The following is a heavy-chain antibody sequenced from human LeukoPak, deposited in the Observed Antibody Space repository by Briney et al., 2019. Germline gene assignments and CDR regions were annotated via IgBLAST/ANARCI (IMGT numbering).Heavy chain of an antibody. CDR1: GGTFSSYA. CDR3: ARTLLWFGELSGWFDP. D-gene: IGHD3-10*01. Sequence: SVKVSCKASGGTFSSYAISWVRQAPGQGLEWMGGIIPIFGTANYAQKFQGRVTITADESTSTAYMELSSLRSEDTAVYYCARTLLWFGELSGWFDPWGQGTLVTVSS. J-gene: IGHJ5*02. V-gene: IGHV1-69*13. CDR2: IIPIFGTA.